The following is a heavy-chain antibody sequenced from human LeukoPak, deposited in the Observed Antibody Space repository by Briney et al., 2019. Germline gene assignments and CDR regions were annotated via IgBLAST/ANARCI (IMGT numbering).Heavy chain of an antibody. D-gene: IGHD1-26*01. V-gene: IGHV4-59*01. CDR1: GGSISSYY. CDR2: IYYSGST. Sequence: PSETLSLTCTVSGGSISSYYWNWIRQPPGKGLEWIGNIYYSGSTNYNPSLKSRVTISVDTSKNQFSLKLSSVTAADTAVYYCASSRYTGSYSTIDFWGQGTLVTVSS. J-gene: IGHJ4*02. CDR3: ASSRYTGSYSTIDF.